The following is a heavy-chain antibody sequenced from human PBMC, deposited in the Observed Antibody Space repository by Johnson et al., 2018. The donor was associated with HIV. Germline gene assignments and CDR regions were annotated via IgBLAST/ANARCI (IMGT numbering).Heavy chain of an antibody. Sequence: QLVESGGGLVQPGRSLRLSCAASGFTFDDYGMHWVRQAPGKGLEWVSGVSWNSVRIGYADSVKGRFTISRDNSKNTLYLQMNSLRAEDTAVYYCATSTASDTFDIWGQGTMVTVSS. CDR1: GFTFDDYG. CDR2: VSWNSVRI. CDR3: ATSTASDTFDI. D-gene: IGHD1-1*01. V-gene: IGHV3-9*01. J-gene: IGHJ3*02.